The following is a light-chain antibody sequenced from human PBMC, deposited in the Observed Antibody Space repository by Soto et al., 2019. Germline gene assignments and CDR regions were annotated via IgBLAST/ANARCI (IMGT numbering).Light chain of an antibody. CDR1: SSDVGGYNY. CDR2: EVS. J-gene: IGLJ1*01. CDR3: SSYAGSIKGV. Sequence: QSALTQPPSASGSPGQSVTISCTGTSSDVGGYNYVSWYQQHPGKAPKLMIYEVSKRPSGVPDRFSGSKSGNTASLTVSGLQADDEADYYCSSYAGSIKGVFGTGTKVTVL. V-gene: IGLV2-8*01.